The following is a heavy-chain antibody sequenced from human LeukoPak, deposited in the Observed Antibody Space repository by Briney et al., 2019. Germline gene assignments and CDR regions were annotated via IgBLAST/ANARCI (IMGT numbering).Heavy chain of an antibody. Sequence: PGGSLRLSCAASGFTFSSYAMNWVRQAPGKGLEWVSAISGSAGSIHYADSVKGRFTISRDNSKNTLYLQMNSLRAEDTAVYYCAKYRRGSWTSCFDYWGQGTLVTVSS. CDR1: GFTFSSYA. J-gene: IGHJ4*02. CDR3: AKYRRGSWTSCFDY. V-gene: IGHV3-23*01. CDR2: ISGSAGSI. D-gene: IGHD3/OR15-3a*01.